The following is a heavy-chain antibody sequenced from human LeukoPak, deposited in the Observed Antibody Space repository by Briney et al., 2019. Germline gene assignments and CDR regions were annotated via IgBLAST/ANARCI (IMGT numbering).Heavy chain of an antibody. V-gene: IGHV3-33*01. D-gene: IGHD6-13*01. CDR3: GRSRIASSGYDAFDI. CDR1: GFTFSNYV. J-gene: IGHJ3*02. CDR2: IWYDGSNK. Sequence: GGALRLSCAASGFTFSNYVVHWVRPAPHKGLDGVVRIWYDGSNKYYTDSAKGRFTISRDNSKSTLYLQMNSLRAEETAVYYCGRSRIASSGYDAFDIWGQGTMVTVSS.